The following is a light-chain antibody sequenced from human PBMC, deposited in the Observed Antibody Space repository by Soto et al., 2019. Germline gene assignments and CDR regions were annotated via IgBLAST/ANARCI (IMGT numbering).Light chain of an antibody. CDR1: QSVSSD. Sequence: ILITQSPATLSLSPGYRVTVYCRASQSVSSDLAWYQQKPGQPPRLLIFGASTRATGIPARFSGSGSEAEFALTISTLQSEDFAVYYCQQYSVWPLTFGGGTKVDIK. J-gene: IGKJ4*01. V-gene: IGKV3D-15*01. CDR2: GAS. CDR3: QQYSVWPLT.